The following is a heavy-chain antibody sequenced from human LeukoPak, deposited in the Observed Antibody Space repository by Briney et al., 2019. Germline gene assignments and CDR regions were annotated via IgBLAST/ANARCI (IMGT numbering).Heavy chain of an antibody. CDR1: GFTFSSHG. Sequence: PGGSLRLSCAASGFTFSSHGMHWVRQAPGKGLEWVAFIRYDGSNKYYADSVKGRFTISRDNSKNTLYLQMNSLRAEDTAVYYCARGPRFFINTNFDYWGQGTLVTVSS. V-gene: IGHV3-30*02. D-gene: IGHD1-1*01. J-gene: IGHJ4*02. CDR2: IRYDGSNK. CDR3: ARGPRFFINTNFDY.